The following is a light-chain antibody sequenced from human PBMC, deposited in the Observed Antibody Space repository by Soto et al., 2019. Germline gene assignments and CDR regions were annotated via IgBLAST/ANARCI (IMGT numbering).Light chain of an antibody. CDR1: QSISTW. CDR3: QQYNSYSYT. J-gene: IGKJ2*01. V-gene: IGKV1-5*01. CDR2: DAS. Sequence: DIQMTQSPSTLSASVGDRVTITCRASQSISTWLAWYQQKPGKAPKLLIYDASSLESGVPSRFSGSGSGTEFTLTISSLQPDDFAPYDFQQYNSYSYTFGQGTKLEIK.